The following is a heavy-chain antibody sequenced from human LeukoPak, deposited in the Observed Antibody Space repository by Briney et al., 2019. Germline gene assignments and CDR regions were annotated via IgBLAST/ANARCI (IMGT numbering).Heavy chain of an antibody. Sequence: GGSLRLSCAASGFTFSDYYMSWIRQAPGKGLEWVSYISSSRSTIYYADSVKGRFTISRDNAKNSLYLQMNSLRAEDTAVYYCARVRSSSYSYYYYMDVWGKGTTVTVSS. CDR1: GFTFSDYY. CDR2: ISSSRSTI. J-gene: IGHJ6*03. CDR3: ARVRSSSYSYYYYMDV. D-gene: IGHD6-6*01. V-gene: IGHV3-11*01.